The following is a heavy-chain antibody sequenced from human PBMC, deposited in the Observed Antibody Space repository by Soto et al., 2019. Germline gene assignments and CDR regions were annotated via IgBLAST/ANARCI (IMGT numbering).Heavy chain of an antibody. CDR2: INPSTGST. V-gene: IGHV1-46*01. J-gene: IGHJ6*02. Sequence: QVQLVQSGPEVKKPGASVTISCKASGYTFTTYYLHWVRQAPGQGLEWMGIINPSTGSTSSAQKFRGRIAVTRDTSTSTVYMEVSSLTSEDTAVYYCARDPNFSLTFHYYGMDVWGQGTTVIVSS. CDR3: ARDPNFSLTFHYYGMDV. CDR1: GYTFTTYY.